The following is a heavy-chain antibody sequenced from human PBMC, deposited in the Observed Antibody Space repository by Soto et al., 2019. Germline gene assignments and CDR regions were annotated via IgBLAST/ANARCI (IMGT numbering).Heavy chain of an antibody. CDR2: IYHSGST. J-gene: IGHJ4*02. V-gene: IGHV4-30-2*01. D-gene: IGHD1-26*01. CDR3: ASRPYSGSYYDY. CDR1: GGSISSGGYS. Sequence: SETLSLTCAVSGGSISSGGYSWSWIRQPPGKGLEWIGYIYHSGSTYYNPSLKSRVTISVDRSKNQFSLKLSSVTAADTAVYYCASRPYSGSYYDYWGQGTLVTVSS.